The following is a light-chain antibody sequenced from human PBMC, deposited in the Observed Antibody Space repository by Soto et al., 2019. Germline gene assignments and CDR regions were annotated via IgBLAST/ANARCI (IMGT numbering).Light chain of an antibody. J-gene: IGKJ1*01. Sequence: DIQMTQSPSSLSACVGDRVTITCRTSQSINTYLNWYQQKPGRAPKLLIYGASTLQSGVPLRFSCSGSGTDFTLTISSLQPEDFATYYCQESYSILWGTCGPGTKVEIK. CDR3: QESYSILWGT. V-gene: IGKV1-39*01. CDR1: QSINTY. CDR2: GAS.